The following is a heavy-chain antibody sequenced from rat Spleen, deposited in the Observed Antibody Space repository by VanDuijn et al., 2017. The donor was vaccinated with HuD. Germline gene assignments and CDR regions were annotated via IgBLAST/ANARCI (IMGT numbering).Heavy chain of an antibody. J-gene: IGHJ3*01. V-gene: IGHV5-27*01. D-gene: IGHD3-6*01. CDR2: ISNDGSST. CDR3: ATGIGGFTY. Sequence: EVQLVESGGGLVQPGRSMNVSCAASGFTLSNYGMAWVRQAPKKGLEWVAYISNDGSSTYYRDSVKVRFTISRDNAKRTLYLQMDSLRSEDTATYYCATGIGGFTYWGQGTLVTVSS. CDR1: GFTLSNYG.